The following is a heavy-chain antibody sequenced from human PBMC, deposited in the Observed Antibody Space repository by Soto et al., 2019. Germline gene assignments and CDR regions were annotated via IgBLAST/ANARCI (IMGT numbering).Heavy chain of an antibody. Sequence: GGSLRLSCAASGFIFSSYAMSWGRQAPGKGLEWVSAISGSGGSTYYADSVKGRFTISRDNSKNTPYLQMNSLRAEDTAVYYCAKLVLRYFYYWGQGTLVTVSS. V-gene: IGHV3-23*01. CDR3: AKLVLRYFYY. D-gene: IGHD3-9*01. CDR2: ISGSGGST. CDR1: GFIFSSYA. J-gene: IGHJ4*02.